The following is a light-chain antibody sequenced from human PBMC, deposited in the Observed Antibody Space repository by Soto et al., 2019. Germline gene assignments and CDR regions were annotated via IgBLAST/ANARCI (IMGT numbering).Light chain of an antibody. CDR2: GAS. J-gene: IGKJ4*01. CDR3: QQYGSYPLT. CDR1: QSVTSSS. V-gene: IGKV3-20*01. Sequence: DIVLTQSPGTLSLSPGERATLSCRASQSVTSSSLAWYQQKVGRAPRVLIYGASNRATGIPDRFSGSGSGTDFTLTITRLEPEDFAVYYCQQYGSYPLTFGGGTKVDIK.